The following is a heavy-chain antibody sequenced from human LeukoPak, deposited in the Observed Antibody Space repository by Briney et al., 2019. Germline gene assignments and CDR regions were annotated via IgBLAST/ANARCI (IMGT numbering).Heavy chain of an antibody. D-gene: IGHD2-2*01. J-gene: IGHJ3*02. Sequence: PSETLSLTCTVSGGSISSYYWSWIRQPPGKGLEWIGYIYYSGSTNYNPSLKSRVTISVDTSKNQFSLKLSSVTAADTAVYYCARGVVPAAIAPAFDIWGQGTMVTVSS. CDR2: IYYSGST. V-gene: IGHV4-59*01. CDR1: GGSISSYY. CDR3: ARGVVPAAIAPAFDI.